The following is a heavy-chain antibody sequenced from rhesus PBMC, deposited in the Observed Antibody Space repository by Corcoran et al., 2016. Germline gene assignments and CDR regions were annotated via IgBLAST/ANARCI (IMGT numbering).Heavy chain of an antibody. Sequence: QVQLQESGPGLVKPSETLSLRCTVSGGSISGSYFWSWIRQPPGKGLEWIGSIYGNKANNYDDPSLKSRVTISKDTSKNLFLLRLSSVTAADTAVYYCARHQYYTGPYYSVDCWGQGVLVIVSS. CDR1: GGSISGSYF. V-gene: IGHV4-143*01. CDR2: IYGNKANN. D-gene: IGHD3-16*01. J-gene: IGHJ4*01. CDR3: ARHQYYTGPYYSVDC.